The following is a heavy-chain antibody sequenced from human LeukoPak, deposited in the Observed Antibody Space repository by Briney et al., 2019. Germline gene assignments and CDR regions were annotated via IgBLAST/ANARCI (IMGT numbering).Heavy chain of an antibody. CDR3: ARGFDAHNAFDI. Sequence: SETLSLTCSVSGGSISGYYWSWIRQPPGKGLEWIGYIYYSGSTSYNPSLKSRITISVDTSKNQFSLKLTSVTAADTAVYYCARGFDAHNAFDIWGQGTMVTVSS. V-gene: IGHV4-59*08. CDR1: GGSISGYY. J-gene: IGHJ3*02. CDR2: IYYSGST. D-gene: IGHD3-9*01.